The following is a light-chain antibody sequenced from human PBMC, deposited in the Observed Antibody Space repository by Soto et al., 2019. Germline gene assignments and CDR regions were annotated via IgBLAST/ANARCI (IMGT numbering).Light chain of an antibody. J-gene: IGKJ1*01. Sequence: EIVMTQSPATLSASPGERATLSCRASQSISSNLAWYQQKPCQAPKRLIYGASTMATGIPARFRGSGSGTDFTLTSSSLQSEDVAVYYCEEYNNWPPCTCGKKPKVDIK. CDR2: GAS. V-gene: IGKV3-15*01. CDR1: QSISSN. CDR3: EEYNNWPPCT.